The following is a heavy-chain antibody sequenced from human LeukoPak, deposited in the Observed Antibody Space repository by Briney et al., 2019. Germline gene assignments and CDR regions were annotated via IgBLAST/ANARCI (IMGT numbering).Heavy chain of an antibody. D-gene: IGHD4-23*01. V-gene: IGHV4-59*01. CDR3: ARSRSVVPDY. CDR2: IYYSGST. Sequence: SETLSLTCTVSGGSISSYYWSWIRQPPGKGLEWIGYIYYSGSTNYNPSLKSRVTISVDTSKNQFSLKLSSVAAADTAVYYCARSRSVVPDYWGQGTLVTVSS. J-gene: IGHJ4*02. CDR1: GGSISSYY.